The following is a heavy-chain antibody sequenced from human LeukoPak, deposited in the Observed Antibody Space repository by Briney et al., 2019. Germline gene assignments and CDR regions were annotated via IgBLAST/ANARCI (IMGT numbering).Heavy chain of an antibody. D-gene: IGHD3-22*01. CDR1: GFTLRSYG. J-gene: IGHJ6*02. CDR2: ISATGLST. CDR3: ARDRNYYDSSGYLDGMDV. Sequence: GGSLRLSCAASGFTLRSYGMSWVRQAPGKGLEWVSFISATGLSTYYADSVKGRFTISRDNSKNTLFLQMDSLRAGDTAVYYCARDRNYYDSSGYLDGMDVWGQGTTVTVSS. V-gene: IGHV3-23*01.